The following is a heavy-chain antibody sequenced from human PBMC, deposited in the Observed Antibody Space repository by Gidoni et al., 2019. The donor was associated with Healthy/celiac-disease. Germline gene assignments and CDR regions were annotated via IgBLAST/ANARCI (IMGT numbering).Heavy chain of an antibody. D-gene: IGHD6-19*01. V-gene: IGHV1-46*01. CDR3: ARDRGLAGDWYFDL. Sequence: QVQLVQSVAEVMKPGASVKVSCTSSGYTFTSYYMHWVRQAPGQGLEWMGIINPSGGSTSYAQKCQGRVTMTRDTSTSTVYMELSSLRSEDTAVYYCARDRGLAGDWYFDLWGRGTLVTVSS. J-gene: IGHJ2*01. CDR1: GYTFTSYY. CDR2: INPSGGST.